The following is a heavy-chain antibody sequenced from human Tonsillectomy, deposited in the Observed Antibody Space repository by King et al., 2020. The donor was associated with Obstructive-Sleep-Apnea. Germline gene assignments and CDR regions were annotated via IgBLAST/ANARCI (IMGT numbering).Heavy chain of an antibody. D-gene: IGHD6-19*01. CDR2: ISYDGSNK. V-gene: IGHV3-30*04. J-gene: IGHJ4*02. Sequence: VQLVESGGGVVQPGRSLRLSCAASGFTFSSYAMHWVRQAPGKGLEWVAVISYDGSNKYYADSVKGRFTNSRDKSKNTLYLQMNSQRAEDTAVYYCARVPTGQWLVPYYFDYWGQGTLVTVSS. CDR3: ARVPTGQWLVPYYFDY. CDR1: GFTFSSYA.